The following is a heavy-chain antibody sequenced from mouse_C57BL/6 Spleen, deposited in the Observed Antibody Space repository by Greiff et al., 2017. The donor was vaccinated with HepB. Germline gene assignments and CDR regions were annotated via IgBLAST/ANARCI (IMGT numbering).Heavy chain of an antibody. J-gene: IGHJ2*01. V-gene: IGHV1-82*01. Sequence: VQVVESGPELVKPGASVKISCKASGYAFSSSWMNWVKQRPGKGLEWIGRIYPGDGDTNYNGKFKGKATLTADKSSSTAYMQLSILTSEDSAVYFCARLLLFDYWGQGTTLTVSS. CDR3: ARLLLFDY. CDR2: IYPGDGDT. CDR1: GYAFSSSW. D-gene: IGHD1-1*01.